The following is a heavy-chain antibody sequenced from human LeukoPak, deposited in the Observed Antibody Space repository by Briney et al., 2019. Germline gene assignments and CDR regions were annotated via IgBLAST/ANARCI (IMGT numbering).Heavy chain of an antibody. V-gene: IGHV4-59*01. CDR3: ARFPRARNWFDP. J-gene: IGHJ5*02. CDR1: GGSISSYY. Sequence: PSETLSLTCTVSGGSISSYYWSWIRQPPGKGLEWIGYIYYSGSTNYNPSLKSRVTISVDTSKNQFSLKLSSVTAADTAVYYCARFPRARNWFDPWGQGTLVTVSS. CDR2: IYYSGST.